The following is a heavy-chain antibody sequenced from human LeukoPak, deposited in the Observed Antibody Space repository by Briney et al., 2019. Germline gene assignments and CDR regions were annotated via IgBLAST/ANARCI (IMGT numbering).Heavy chain of an antibody. Sequence: GGSLRLSCAASGITFSSYAMSWVRQAPGKGLEWVSVIGGSGGNTNYAESVRGRFTVSRDNSKNTVYLQMNSLRAEDTAVYYCAKNYYDNSALGWGSLDYWGQGTLVTVSS. CDR3: AKNYYDNSALGWGSLDY. CDR1: GITFSSYA. D-gene: IGHD3-22*01. J-gene: IGHJ4*02. CDR2: IGGSGGNT. V-gene: IGHV3-23*01.